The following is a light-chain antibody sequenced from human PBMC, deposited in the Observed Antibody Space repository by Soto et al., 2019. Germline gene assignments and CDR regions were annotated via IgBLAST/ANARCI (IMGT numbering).Light chain of an antibody. CDR2: GAS. CDR1: QSVSSY. CDR3: QQYGSLSWT. Sequence: IVLAQSPATLSFSAGEKCNLAWRASQSVSSYLAWYQQNPGQAPRIIIFGASGRATGIPDRFSGSGSGTDFTLTISRLEPEDFAVYYCQQYGSLSWTFGQGTKVDI. V-gene: IGKV3-20*01. J-gene: IGKJ1*01.